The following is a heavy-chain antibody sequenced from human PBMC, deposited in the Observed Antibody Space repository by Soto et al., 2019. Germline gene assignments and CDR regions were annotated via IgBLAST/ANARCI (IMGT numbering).Heavy chain of an antibody. V-gene: IGHV1-18*01. D-gene: IGHD6-19*01. J-gene: IGHJ4*02. CDR2: ISAYNGNT. CDR1: GYTFTSYG. Sequence: QVQLVQSGAEVKKPGASVKVSCKASGYTFTSYGISWVRQAPGQGLEWMGWISAYNGNTNYAQKLQGRVTMTTDTTTRTAYMELRSLRSDDTAVYYCARAGWYSSGWNNAVSIDYWGQGTLVTVSS. CDR3: ARAGWYSSGWNNAVSIDY.